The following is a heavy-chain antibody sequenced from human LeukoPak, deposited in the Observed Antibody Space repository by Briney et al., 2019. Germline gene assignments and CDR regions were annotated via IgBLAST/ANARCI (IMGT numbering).Heavy chain of an antibody. CDR2: IIPIFGTA. CDR3: AGGYSYDLDYYYYGMDV. Sequence: SVKVSCKASGGTFSSYAISWVRQAPGQGLEWMGGIIPIFGTANYAQKFQGRVTITADESTSTAYMELSSLRSEDTAVYYCAGGYSYDLDYYYYGMDVWGQGTTVTVSS. J-gene: IGHJ6*02. CDR1: GGTFSSYA. D-gene: IGHD5-18*01. V-gene: IGHV1-69*13.